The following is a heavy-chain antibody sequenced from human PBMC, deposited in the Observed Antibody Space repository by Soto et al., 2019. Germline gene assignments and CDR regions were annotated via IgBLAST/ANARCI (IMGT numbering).Heavy chain of an antibody. D-gene: IGHD5-18*01. CDR3: ARAVDTAMTHRAYYFDY. V-gene: IGHV4-30-4*01. Sequence: PSETLSLTCTVSGGSISSGDYYWCWIRQPPGKGLEWIGYIYYSGSTYYNPSLKSRVTISVDTSKNQFSLKLSSVTAADTAVYYCARAVDTAMTHRAYYFDYWGQGTLVTVSS. CDR2: IYYSGST. J-gene: IGHJ4*02. CDR1: GGSISSGDYY.